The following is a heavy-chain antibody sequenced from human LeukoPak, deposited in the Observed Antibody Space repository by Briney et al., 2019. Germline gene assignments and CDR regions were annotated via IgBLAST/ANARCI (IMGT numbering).Heavy chain of an antibody. CDR2: IYYSGST. J-gene: IGHJ4*02. V-gene: IGHV4-39*01. CDR1: GGSISSSSYY. CDR3: ARRGTVTTERFDY. D-gene: IGHD4-11*01. Sequence: SETLSLTCTVSGGSISSSSYYWGWIRQPPGKGLEWIGSIYYSGSTYYNPSLKSRVTISVDTTKNQFSLKLSSRTATVMAVYYCARRGTVTTERFDYWGQGTLVTVSS.